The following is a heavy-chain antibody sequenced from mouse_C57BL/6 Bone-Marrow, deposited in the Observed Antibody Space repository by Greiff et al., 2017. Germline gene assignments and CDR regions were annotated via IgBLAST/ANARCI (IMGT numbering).Heavy chain of an antibody. CDR1: GFSLTSYG. Sequence: VQLQESGPGLVQPSQSLSITCTVSGFSLTSYGVHWVRQSPGKGLEWLGVIWSGGSTDYNAAFISRLSISKDNSKSQVFFKMNSLQADDTAIYYCARDGYYVLLFSYWGQGTLVTVSA. J-gene: IGHJ3*01. D-gene: IGHD2-3*01. CDR2: IWSGGST. V-gene: IGHV2-2*01. CDR3: ARDGYYVLLFSY.